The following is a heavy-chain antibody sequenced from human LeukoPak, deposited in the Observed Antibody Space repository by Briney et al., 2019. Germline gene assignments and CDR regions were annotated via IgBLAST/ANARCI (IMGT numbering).Heavy chain of an antibody. J-gene: IGHJ4*02. V-gene: IGHV4-34*01. CDR1: GGSFSGYY. Sequence: SETLSLTCAVYGGSFSGYYWSWIRQPPGKGLEWIGEINHSGSTSYNPSLKSRVTISVDTSKNQFSLKLSSVTAADTAVYYCARLLPPAAFDYWGQGTLVTVSS. CDR3: ARLLPPAAFDY. D-gene: IGHD2-2*01. CDR2: INHSGST.